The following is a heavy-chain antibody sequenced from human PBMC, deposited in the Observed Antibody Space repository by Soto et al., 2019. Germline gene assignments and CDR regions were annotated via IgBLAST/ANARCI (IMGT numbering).Heavy chain of an antibody. J-gene: IGHJ4*02. Sequence: GGSLRLSCAASGFTFSSYAMSWVRQAPGKGLEWVSAISGSGGSTYYADSVKGRFTISRDNSKNTLYLQMNSLRDEDTSVYYCFKDLTAWLPYPANSSYWGEGTRVSVSS. D-gene: IGHD3-22*01. CDR2: ISGSGGST. V-gene: IGHV3-23*01. CDR3: FKDLTAWLPYPANSSY. CDR1: GFTFSSYA.